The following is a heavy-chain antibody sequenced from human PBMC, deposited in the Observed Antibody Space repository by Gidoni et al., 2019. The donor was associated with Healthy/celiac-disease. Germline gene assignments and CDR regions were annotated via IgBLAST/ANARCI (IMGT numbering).Heavy chain of an antibody. V-gene: IGHV4-59*01. Sequence: GSTNYNPSLKSRVTISVDTSKNQFSLKLSSVTAADTAVYYCARVSIVVVPAATARQNYYYYMDVWGKGTTVTVSS. J-gene: IGHJ6*03. D-gene: IGHD2-2*01. CDR2: GST. CDR3: ARVSIVVVPAATARQNYYYYMDV.